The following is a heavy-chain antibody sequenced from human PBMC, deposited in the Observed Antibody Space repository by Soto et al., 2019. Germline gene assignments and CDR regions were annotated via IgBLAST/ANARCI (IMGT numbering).Heavy chain of an antibody. V-gene: IGHV3-13*01. J-gene: IGHJ4*02. CDR1: GFTFSSYD. CDR2: IGTAGDT. Sequence: GGSLRLSCAASGFTFSSYDMHWVRQATGKGLEWVSAIGTAGDTYYPGSVKGRFTISRENAKNSLYLQMNSLRAEDTAVYYCARGAMEDTAIWWGEGPDYFDYWGQGTLVTVSS. D-gene: IGHD5-18*01. CDR3: ARGAMEDTAIWWGEGPDYFDY.